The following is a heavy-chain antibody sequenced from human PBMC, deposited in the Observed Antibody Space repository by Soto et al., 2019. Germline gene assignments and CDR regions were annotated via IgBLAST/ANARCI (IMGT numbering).Heavy chain of an antibody. CDR2: IYYSGST. Sequence: QVQLQESGPGLVKPSQTLSLTCTVSGGSISSGGYYWSWIRQHPGKGLEWIGYIYYSGSTYYNPYLNSRVTVSVDPSKNQFSLKLSFVTVSVTPEYYCVVQLFIPPHDYYAMDVWGQGTTVAFPS. CDR1: GGSISSGGYY. J-gene: IGHJ6*02. CDR3: VVQLFIPPHDYYAMDV. D-gene: IGHD3-10*01. V-gene: IGHV4-31*03.